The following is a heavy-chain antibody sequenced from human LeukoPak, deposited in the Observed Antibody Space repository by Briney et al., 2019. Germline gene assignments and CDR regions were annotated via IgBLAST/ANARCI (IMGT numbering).Heavy chain of an antibody. CDR2: ISSSGSTI. CDR3: ARDCPPLLLPSVYYYGMDG. V-gene: IGHV3-48*03. Sequence: GGSLRLSCAASGFTFSSYEMNWVRQAPGKGLEWVSYISSSGSTIYYADSVKGRFTISRDNAKNSLYLQMNSLRAEDTAVYYCARDCPPLLLPSVYYYGMDGWGQGTTGTVPS. J-gene: IGHJ6*01. D-gene: IGHD3-22*01. CDR1: GFTFSSYE.